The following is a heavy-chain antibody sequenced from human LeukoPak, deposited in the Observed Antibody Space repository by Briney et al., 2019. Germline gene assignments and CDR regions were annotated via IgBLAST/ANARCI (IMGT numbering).Heavy chain of an antibody. CDR1: GYTFSSYW. V-gene: IGHV3-7*01. Sequence: GGSLRLSCAASGYTFSSYWMSWVRQAPGKGLEWVANIKQDGSEKYYVDSVKGRFTISRDNAKNSLYLQMNSLRAEDTAVYYCARVGAKGAFDIWGQGTMVTVSS. J-gene: IGHJ3*02. D-gene: IGHD1-26*01. CDR2: IKQDGSEK. CDR3: ARVGAKGAFDI.